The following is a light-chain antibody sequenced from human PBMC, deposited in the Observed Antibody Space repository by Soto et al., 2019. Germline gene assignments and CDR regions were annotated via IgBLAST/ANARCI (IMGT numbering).Light chain of an antibody. J-gene: IGKJ5*01. CDR3: QQRSNSIT. V-gene: IGKV1-12*01. Sequence: DIQMTQSPSSVSASVGDRVTISCQASQGISRSLAWYQQKPGKAPKLLMYDASSLQSGVPSRFSGSGSGTDFTLTISSLEPEDFAVYYCQQRSNSITFGQGTRLENK. CDR2: DAS. CDR1: QGISRS.